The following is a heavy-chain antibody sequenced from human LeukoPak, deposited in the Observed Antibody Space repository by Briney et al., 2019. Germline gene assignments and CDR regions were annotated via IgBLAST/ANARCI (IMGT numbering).Heavy chain of an antibody. CDR3: TTDAPYYYGSGTKTDAFDL. J-gene: IGHJ3*01. D-gene: IGHD3-10*01. CDR2: IKSKIDGGTT. Sequence: PGGSLRLSCAASGFTFSNAWMYWVRQPPGKGLEWVGRIKSKIDGGTTQYAAPVKGRFTISRGDTKNTLYLQMNSLKTEDTAVYYCTTDAPYYYGSGTKTDAFDLWGQGTMVTVSS. CDR1: GFTFSNAW. V-gene: IGHV3-15*01.